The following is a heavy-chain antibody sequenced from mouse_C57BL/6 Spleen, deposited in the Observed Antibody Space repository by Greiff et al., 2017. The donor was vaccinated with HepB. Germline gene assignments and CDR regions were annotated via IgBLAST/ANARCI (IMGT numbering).Heavy chain of an antibody. CDR2: INPNNGGT. CDR3: AREERYYGSSPFAY. V-gene: IGHV1-26*01. Sequence: VQLQQSGPELVKPGASVKISCKASGYTFTDYYMNWVKQSHGKSLEWIGDINPNNGGTSYNQKFKGKATLTVDKSSSTAYMELRSLTSEDSAVYYCAREERYYGSSPFAYWGQGTLVTVSA. CDR1: GYTFTDYY. D-gene: IGHD1-1*01. J-gene: IGHJ3*01.